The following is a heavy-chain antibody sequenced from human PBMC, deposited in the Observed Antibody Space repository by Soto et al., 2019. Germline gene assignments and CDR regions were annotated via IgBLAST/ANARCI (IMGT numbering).Heavy chain of an antibody. V-gene: IGHV3-21*04. CDR3: VRDYYHISGSHYDIPLDS. D-gene: IGHD3-10*01. CDR1: GFTFSSYS. CDR2: ISSSSSYI. Sequence: LRLSCAASGFTFSSYSMNWVRQAPGKGLEWVSSISSSSSYIYYADSVKGRFTISRDNAKDTLYLQMNSLRAEDTAVYQCVRDYYHISGSHYDIPLDSWGQGTLVTVSS. J-gene: IGHJ4*02.